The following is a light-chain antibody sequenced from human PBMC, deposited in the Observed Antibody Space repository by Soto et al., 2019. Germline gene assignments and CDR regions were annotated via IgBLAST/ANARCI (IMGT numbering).Light chain of an antibody. V-gene: IGLV1-44*01. CDR3: VTWDDILNEGV. CDR2: TNN. Sequence: QSVLTQPPSASGTPGQRVTISCSGSISNIGSHAVNWYQQLPGTAPKLLIYTNNQRPSGVPDRFSGSKSGTSASLAISGLQSDDEADYYCVTWDDILNEGVFGGGTKLTVL. CDR1: ISNIGSHA. J-gene: IGLJ2*01.